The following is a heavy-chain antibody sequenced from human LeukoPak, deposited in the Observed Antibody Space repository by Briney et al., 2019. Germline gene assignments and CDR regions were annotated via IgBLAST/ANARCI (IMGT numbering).Heavy chain of an antibody. V-gene: IGHV4-38-2*02. J-gene: IGHJ4*02. D-gene: IGHD1-26*01. CDR1: GYSINRGYY. Sequence: SETLSLTCTVSGYSINRGYYWGWIRQPPGKGLEWIGSVSHIGTTYYNPSLKSRLTISLDTSKNQFSLKLTSVTAADTAVYYCARDGDVVGATIDSWGQGTLVTVSS. CDR2: VSHIGTT. CDR3: ARDGDVVGATIDS.